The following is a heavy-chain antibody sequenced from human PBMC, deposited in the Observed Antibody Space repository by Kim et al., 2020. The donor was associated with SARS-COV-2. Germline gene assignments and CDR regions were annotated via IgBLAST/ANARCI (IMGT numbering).Heavy chain of an antibody. V-gene: IGHV4-34*01. CDR2: INHSGST. CDR3: ARVGGTYTPYYDFWSGYPPAPYYYYGMDV. J-gene: IGHJ6*02. CDR1: GGSFSGYY. D-gene: IGHD3-3*01. Sequence: SETLSLTCAVYGGSFSGYYWSWIRQPPGKGLEWIGEINHSGSTNYNPSLKSRVTISVDTSKNQFSLKLSSVTAADTAVYYCARVGGTYTPYYDFWSGYPPAPYYYYGMDVWGQGTTVTVSS.